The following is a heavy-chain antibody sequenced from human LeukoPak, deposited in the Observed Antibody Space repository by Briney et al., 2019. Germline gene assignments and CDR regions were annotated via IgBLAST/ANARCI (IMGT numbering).Heavy chain of an antibody. CDR3: ARGSGYDYNWFDP. CDR1: GYTFTNYY. J-gene: IGHJ5*02. CDR2: INPNSGGT. V-gene: IGHV1-2*02. Sequence: ASVKVSCKASGYTFTNYYVHWVRQAPGQRLEWMGWINPNSGGTDYAQKFQGRVTMTRDTSISTAYMELKRLTSDDTAVYYCARGSGYDYNWFDPWGQGTLGIVSS. D-gene: IGHD5-12*01.